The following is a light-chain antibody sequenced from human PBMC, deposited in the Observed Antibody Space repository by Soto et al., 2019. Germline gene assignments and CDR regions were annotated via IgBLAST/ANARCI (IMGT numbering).Light chain of an antibody. J-gene: IGKJ1*01. CDR2: GAS. V-gene: IGKV3-20*01. CDR1: QSVSSSY. Sequence: EIVLTQSPGTLSLSPGERATLSCRASQSVSSSYLAWYQQKPGQAPRLLIYGASSRATGIPDRFSGSGSGTDFTLTISRLEPEDFAVYYCQQSYNSWTFGQGTKVDI. CDR3: QQSYNSWT.